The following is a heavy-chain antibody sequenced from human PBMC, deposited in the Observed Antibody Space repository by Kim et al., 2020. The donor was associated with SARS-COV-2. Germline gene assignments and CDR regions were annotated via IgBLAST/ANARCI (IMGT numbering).Heavy chain of an antibody. CDR3: ARSGYDTDY. Sequence: NTGYAQKFQGRVTMTRNTSISTAYMELSSLRSEDTAVYYCARSGYDTDYWGQVTLVTVSS. D-gene: IGHD5-12*01. CDR2: NT. J-gene: IGHJ4*02. V-gene: IGHV1-8*01.